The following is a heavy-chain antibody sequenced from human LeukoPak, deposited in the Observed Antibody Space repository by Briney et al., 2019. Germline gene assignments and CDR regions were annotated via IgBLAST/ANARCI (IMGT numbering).Heavy chain of an antibody. D-gene: IGHD4-17*01. J-gene: IGHJ6*02. CDR2: IYYSGST. V-gene: IGHV4-59*01. CDR1: GGSISSYY. Sequence: SETLSLTCTVSGGSISSYYWSWIRQPPGKGLEWIGYIYYSGSTNYNPSLKSRVTISVDTSKNQFSLKLSSVTAADTAVYYCARDYIRHPYYGDYVGGMDVWGQGTTVTVSS. CDR3: ARDYIRHPYYGDYVGGMDV.